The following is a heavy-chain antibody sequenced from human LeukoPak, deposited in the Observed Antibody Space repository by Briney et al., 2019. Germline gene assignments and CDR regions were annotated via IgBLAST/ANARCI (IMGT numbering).Heavy chain of an antibody. CDR2: ISAYNGDT. CDR1: GYTFTTSY. CDR3: ARDGLSYTNPNNWFDP. D-gene: IGHD2-2*02. V-gene: IGHV1-18*04. J-gene: IGHJ5*02. Sequence: ASVKVSCKASGYTFTTSYMHWVRQAPGQGLEWMGWISAYNGDTNYAQNLQGRVTMTTDTSTDTAYMELRSLRSDDTAVYYCARDGLSYTNPNNWFDPWGQGTLVTVSS.